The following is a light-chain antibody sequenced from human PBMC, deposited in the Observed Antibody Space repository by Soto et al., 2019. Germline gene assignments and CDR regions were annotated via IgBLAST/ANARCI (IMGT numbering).Light chain of an antibody. J-gene: IGLJ2*01. Sequence: SYVLTQRPSVSVAPVKTARITCGGDNIGDKAVHWFQQRPGQAPLLVIYYDFERPSGITDRFSGSNSGNTATLTISRVEAGDEADYFCQVCDTTLDQSIFGGGTKVTVL. V-gene: IGLV3-21*04. CDR3: QVCDTTLDQSI. CDR1: NIGDKA. CDR2: YDF.